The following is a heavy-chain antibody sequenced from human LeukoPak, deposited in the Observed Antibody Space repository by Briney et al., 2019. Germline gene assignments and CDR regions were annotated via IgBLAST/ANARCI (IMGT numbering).Heavy chain of an antibody. CDR1: GFNFSDVW. V-gene: IGHV3-15*01. J-gene: IGHJ4*02. CDR2: IKTKTDGATT. D-gene: IGHD5-12*01. Sequence: GGSLTLSCAASGFNFSDVWMTWVRQAPGRGLEWVGRIKTKTDGATTDYAAPVKGRFTILRDDSANMLYLQMTSLRAEDTALYYCTTATELIVATIPDNWGQGTLVTVSS. CDR3: TTATELIVATIPDN.